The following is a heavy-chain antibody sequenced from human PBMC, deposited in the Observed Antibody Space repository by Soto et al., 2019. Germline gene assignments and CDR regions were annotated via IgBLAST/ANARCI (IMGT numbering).Heavy chain of an antibody. V-gene: IGHV3-23*01. J-gene: IGHJ4*02. Sequence: GSMRLPSAASGFTIINFAMRCISQEQRKGLEWVSAISGSGGSTCYADSVKGRFTISRDNSKNTLYLQMNSLRAEDTAVYYCEKDAGSSTSWSSFDYWGQGTLVTVSS. D-gene: IGHD2-2*01. CDR3: EKDAGSSTSWSSFDY. CDR1: GFTIINFA. CDR2: ISGSGGST.